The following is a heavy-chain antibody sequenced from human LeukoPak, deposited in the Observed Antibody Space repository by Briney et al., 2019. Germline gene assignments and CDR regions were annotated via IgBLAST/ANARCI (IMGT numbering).Heavy chain of an antibody. V-gene: IGHV4-31*03. D-gene: IGHD2-15*01. CDR1: GGSISSTVFY. J-gene: IGHJ5*02. CDR2: IDYSGST. CDR3: ARGNTGYCSGGSCYPPPFDP. Sequence: PSETLSLTCTVSGGSISSTVFYWSWIRQHRGMGLEWLGHIDYSGSTYYNPSLKSRVTISVDTSKNQFSLKLSSVTAADTAVYYCARGNTGYCSGGSCYPPPFDPWGQGTLVTVSS.